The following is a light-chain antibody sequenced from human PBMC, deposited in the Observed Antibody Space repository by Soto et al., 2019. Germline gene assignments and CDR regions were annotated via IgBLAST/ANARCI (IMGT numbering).Light chain of an antibody. CDR1: HSISTY. Sequence: DIQLTQTPSSLSASVGDRDTITCRASHSISTYLNWYQQKPGKAPSLLIYTTSSLQSGVPSRFSGSGSGTDFTLTIGGLQPADFAIYYCQQSYSSPYTFGLGTKVQIK. CDR3: QQSYSSPYT. J-gene: IGKJ2*01. CDR2: TTS. V-gene: IGKV1-39*01.